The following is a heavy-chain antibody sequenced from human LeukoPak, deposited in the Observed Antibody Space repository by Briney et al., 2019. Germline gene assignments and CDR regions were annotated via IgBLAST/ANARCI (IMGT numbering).Heavy chain of an antibody. CDR3: ARDPTKTVDPSRDGAFDI. J-gene: IGHJ3*02. V-gene: IGHV1-46*01. CDR1: GGTFSSYA. D-gene: IGHD1-14*01. Sequence: AASVKVSCKASGGTFSSYAISWVRQAPGQGLEWMGIINPSGGSTSYAQKFQGRVTMTRDTSTSTVYMELSSLRSEDTAVYYCARDPTKTVDPSRDGAFDIWGQGTMVTVSS. CDR2: INPSGGST.